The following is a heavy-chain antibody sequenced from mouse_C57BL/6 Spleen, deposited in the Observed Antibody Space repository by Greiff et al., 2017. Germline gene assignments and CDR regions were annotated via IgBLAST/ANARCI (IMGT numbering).Heavy chain of an antibody. CDR3: VRGGSPNWDWYFDV. CDR1: GFTFNTYA. D-gene: IGHD4-1*01. CDR2: IRSKSSNYAT. J-gene: IGHJ1*03. Sequence: EVNVVESGGGLVQPKGSLKLSCAASGFTFNTYAMHWVRQAPGKGLEWVARIRSKSSNYATYYADSVKDRFTISRDDSQSMLYLQMNNLKTEDTAMYYCVRGGSPNWDWYFDVWGTGTTVTVSS. V-gene: IGHV10-3*01.